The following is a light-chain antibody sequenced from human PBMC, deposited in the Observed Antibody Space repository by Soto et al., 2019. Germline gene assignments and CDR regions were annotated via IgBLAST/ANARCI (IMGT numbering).Light chain of an antibody. Sequence: DVQMTQSPSSLSAFVGDRVTITCRASQGIAPYLAWFQQKPGKVPKLLIYATSTLQSGVPSRFSGSGSGTHFTLTINSLQPEDVGTYYCQKYNSAPLTFGGGTKVEIK. CDR1: QGIAPY. CDR2: ATS. J-gene: IGKJ4*01. V-gene: IGKV1-27*01. CDR3: QKYNSAPLT.